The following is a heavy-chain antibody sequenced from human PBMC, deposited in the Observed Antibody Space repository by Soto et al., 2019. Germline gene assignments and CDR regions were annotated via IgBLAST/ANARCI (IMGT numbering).Heavy chain of an antibody. CDR1: GFTCSDYY. Sequence: GGALRLSCAASGFTCSDYYMSWIRQAPGKGLEWVSYISHTGSTIYYADYVKGRVTISRDNAENSLYLQMDTLRAEDTAIYYCARTVVAEYPPESWGQGTLVTVSS. CDR2: ISHTGSTI. J-gene: IGHJ4*02. CDR3: ARTVVAEYPPES. V-gene: IGHV3-11*01. D-gene: IGHD2-15*01.